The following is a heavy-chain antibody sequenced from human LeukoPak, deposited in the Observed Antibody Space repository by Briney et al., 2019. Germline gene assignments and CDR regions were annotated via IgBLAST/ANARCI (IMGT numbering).Heavy chain of an antibody. CDR3: AAGRGYSGYDWYDAFDI. CDR1: GGTFSSYA. D-gene: IGHD5-12*01. V-gene: IGHV1-69*04. J-gene: IGHJ3*02. CDR2: IVPILGIA. Sequence: GSSVKVSCKASGGTFSSYAISWVRQAPGQGLEWMGRIVPILGIANYAQKFQGRVTITADKSTSTAYMELSSLRSEDTAVYYCAAGRGYSGYDWYDAFDIWGQGTMVTVSS.